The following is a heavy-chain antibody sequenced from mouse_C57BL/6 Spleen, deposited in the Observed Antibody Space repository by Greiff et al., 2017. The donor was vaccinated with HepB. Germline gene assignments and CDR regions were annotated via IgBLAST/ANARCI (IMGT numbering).Heavy chain of an antibody. J-gene: IGHJ3*01. V-gene: IGHV3-6*01. CDR1: GYSITSGYY. Sequence: EVKLMESGPGLVKPSQSLSLTCSVTGYSITSGYYWNWIRQFPGNKLEWMGYISYDGSNNYNPSLKNRISITRDTSKNQFFLKLNSVTTEDTATYYCARDDGYLSYWGQGTLVTVSA. D-gene: IGHD2-3*01. CDR2: ISYDGSN. CDR3: ARDDGYLSY.